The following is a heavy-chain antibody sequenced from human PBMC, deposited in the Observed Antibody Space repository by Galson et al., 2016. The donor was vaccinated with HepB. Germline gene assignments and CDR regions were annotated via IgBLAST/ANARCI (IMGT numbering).Heavy chain of an antibody. CDR1: GGSISNYY. D-gene: IGHD3-3*01. J-gene: IGHJ1*01. CDR2: IYDDGST. Sequence: SETLSLTCTVSGGSISNYYWSWIRQPPGKRLEWIGYIYDDGSTNYNPSLKSRVTISIDTPKHQFSLKLTSVTAADTAEYYCAGVDFLSGYLIPLYWGQGTLVTVSS. V-gene: IGHV4-59*08. CDR3: AGVDFLSGYLIPLY.